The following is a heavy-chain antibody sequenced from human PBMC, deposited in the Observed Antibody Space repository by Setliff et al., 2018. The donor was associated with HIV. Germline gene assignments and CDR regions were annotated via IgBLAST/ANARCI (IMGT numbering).Heavy chain of an antibody. J-gene: IGHJ4*02. CDR3: ARDSTTGDGADF. CDR1: GGSMNSHP. Sequence: PSETLSLTCTVTGGSMNSHPWSWIRQPPGKGLEWIGYISYTGSTNYNPSLKTRVTVSLDTSKNQFSLKLSSVSAADTAVYYCARDSTTGDGADFWGPGTLVTVSS. D-gene: IGHD7-27*01. CDR2: ISYTGST. V-gene: IGHV4-59*11.